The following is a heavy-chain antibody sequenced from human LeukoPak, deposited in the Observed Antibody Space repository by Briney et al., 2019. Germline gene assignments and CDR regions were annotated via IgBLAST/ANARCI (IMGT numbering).Heavy chain of an antibody. V-gene: IGHV1-69*01. CDR2: IIPILGTA. D-gene: IGHD6-13*01. Sequence: SSVKVSCKASGGTFSSYAISWVRQAPGQGLEWMGGIIPILGTANYAQKFQGRVTIAADESTSTAYMELSSLRSEDTAVYYCARLGMRQQHPWSGSSYYYYYMDVWGKGTTVTVSS. CDR1: GGTFSSYA. CDR3: ARLGMRQQHPWSGSSYYYYYMDV. J-gene: IGHJ6*03.